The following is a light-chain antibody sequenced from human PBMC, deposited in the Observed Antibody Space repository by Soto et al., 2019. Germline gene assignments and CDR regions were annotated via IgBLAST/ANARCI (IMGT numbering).Light chain of an antibody. CDR3: QQRSHWPPLT. Sequence: EIVLTQSPATLSMSPGERATLSCRASQSVSTYLAWYQQKPGQAPRLLIFDASNRASGIPSRISGSGSGTNFTLTISRLEPEDFAVYFCQQRSHWPPLTFGGGTKVEIK. CDR2: DAS. V-gene: IGKV3-11*01. J-gene: IGKJ4*01. CDR1: QSVSTY.